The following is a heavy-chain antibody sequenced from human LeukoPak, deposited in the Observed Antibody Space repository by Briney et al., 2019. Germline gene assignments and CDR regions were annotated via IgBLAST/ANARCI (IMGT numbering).Heavy chain of an antibody. D-gene: IGHD4-23*01. J-gene: IGHJ4*02. V-gene: IGHV3-15*01. CDR3: TTGLVGGYFDY. CDR1: GFTFSNAW. CDR2: IKSKTDGGTT. Sequence: PGGSLRLSCAASGFTFSNAWMSWVRQAPGKGLEWVGRIKSKTDGGTTEYAAPVKGRFTISRDDSKNTLYLQMNSLKTEDTAVYYCTTGLVGGYFDYWGQGTLVTVSS.